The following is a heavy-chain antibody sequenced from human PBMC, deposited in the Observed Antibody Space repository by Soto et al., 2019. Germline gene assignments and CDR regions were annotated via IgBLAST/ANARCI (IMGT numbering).Heavy chain of an antibody. V-gene: IGHV1-46*01. CDR1: GYTFTSYY. D-gene: IGHD6-13*01. Sequence: ASVKVSCKASGYTFTSYYMHWVRQAPGQGLEWMGIINPSGGSTSYAQKFQGRVTMTRDTSTSTVYMELSSLRSEDTAVYYCARSGEVAAAGASYYYYGMDVWGQGTTVPSP. CDR3: ARSGEVAAAGASYYYYGMDV. J-gene: IGHJ6*02. CDR2: INPSGGST.